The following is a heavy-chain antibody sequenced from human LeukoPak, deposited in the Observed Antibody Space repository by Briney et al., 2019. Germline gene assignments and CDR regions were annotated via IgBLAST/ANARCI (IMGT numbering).Heavy chain of an antibody. J-gene: IGHJ4*02. V-gene: IGHV1-69*04. CDR1: GGIFSIYA. CDR3: ARDLPPYYFDY. CDR2: IIPILGIA. Sequence: SVKVSCKASGGIFSIYAISWVRQAPGQGLEWMGRIIPILGIANYAQKFQGRVTITADKSTSTAYMDLSSLRSGDTAVYYCARDLPPYYFDYWGQGTLVTVSS.